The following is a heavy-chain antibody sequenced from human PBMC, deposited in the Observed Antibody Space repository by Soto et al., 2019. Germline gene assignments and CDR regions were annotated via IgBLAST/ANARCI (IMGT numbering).Heavy chain of an antibody. CDR3: AKDQGASSGQLGHDAFDI. CDR1: GFTFSSYR. D-gene: IGHD6-6*01. V-gene: IGHV3-30*18. CDR2: ISYDGSNK. Sequence: GGSLSLSCAPSGFTFSSYRMHWVRQAPGKGLEWVAVISYDGSNKYYADSVKGRFTISRDNSKNTLYLQMNSLRAEDTAVYYCAKDQGASSGQLGHDAFDIWGQGTMVTVSS. J-gene: IGHJ3*02.